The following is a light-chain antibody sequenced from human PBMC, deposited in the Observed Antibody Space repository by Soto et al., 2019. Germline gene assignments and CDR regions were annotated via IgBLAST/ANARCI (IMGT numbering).Light chain of an antibody. V-gene: IGKV1-5*01. CDR2: DAS. CDR1: EDINDW. Sequence: DIQMTQSPSTLSASVGDRVTITCRASEDINDWLAWYQQKPGNAPKFLIYDASTLQSGVPSRFSGSGSGTEFTLTISSLQSEDFAVYYCQQYNNWPPFTFGPGTKVDNK. J-gene: IGKJ3*01. CDR3: QQYNNWPPFT.